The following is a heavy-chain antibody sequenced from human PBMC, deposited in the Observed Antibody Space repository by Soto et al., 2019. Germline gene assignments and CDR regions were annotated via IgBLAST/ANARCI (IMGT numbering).Heavy chain of an antibody. CDR1: GYIFSNFG. CDR3: ARAGVGGVGTTSY. Sequence: QVQLVQSGPEVKKPGASAKVSCKTSGYIFSNFGISWMRQVPGQGLEWLGWISAYNGNTNYAQKFQDRVTLTTDRSTNTAYMELRSLRSDDTAVYYGARAGVGGVGTTSYWGPGTLVTVSS. CDR2: ISAYNGNT. V-gene: IGHV1-18*01. J-gene: IGHJ1*01. D-gene: IGHD1-26*01.